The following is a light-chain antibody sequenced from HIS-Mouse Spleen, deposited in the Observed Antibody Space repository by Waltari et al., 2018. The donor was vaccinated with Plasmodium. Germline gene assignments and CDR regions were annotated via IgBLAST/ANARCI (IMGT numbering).Light chain of an antibody. Sequence: QSALTQPPSASGSPGQSVTISCTGTSSDVGGYNSVSWDQQHQGKAPKLMIYEVSKRPSGVPDRCSGSKSGNTASLTVSWLQAEDEADYYCSSYAGSNNLVFGGGTKLTVL. CDR1: SSDVGGYNS. J-gene: IGLJ2*01. CDR3: SSYAGSNNLV. V-gene: IGLV2-8*01. CDR2: EVS.